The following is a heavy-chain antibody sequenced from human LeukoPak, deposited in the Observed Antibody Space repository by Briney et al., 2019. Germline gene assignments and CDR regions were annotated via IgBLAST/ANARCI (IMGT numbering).Heavy chain of an antibody. J-gene: IGHJ4*02. Sequence: GGSLRLSCAASGFTFSTSSMNWVRQAPGKGPEWVSYISSSSSTTYYADSVKGRFTISRDNSKNTLYLQMNSLRAEDTAVYYCAKVTLDSSGYPFGFDYWGQGTLVTVSS. CDR3: AKVTLDSSGYPFGFDY. D-gene: IGHD3-22*01. CDR2: ISSSSSTT. V-gene: IGHV3-48*01. CDR1: GFTFSTSS.